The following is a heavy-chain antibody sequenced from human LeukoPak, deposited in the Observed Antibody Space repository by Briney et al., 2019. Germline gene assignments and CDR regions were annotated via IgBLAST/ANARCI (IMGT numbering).Heavy chain of an antibody. J-gene: IGHJ3*02. Sequence: SETLSLTCTVSGGSISSSSYYWGWIRQPPGKGLEWIGSIYYSGSTYYNPSLKSRVTISVDTSKNQFSLKLSSVTAADTAVYYCARHDRVYDILTGYYMGAFDIWGQGTMVTVSP. CDR3: ARHDRVYDILTGYYMGAFDI. CDR2: IYYSGST. D-gene: IGHD3-9*01. V-gene: IGHV4-39*01. CDR1: GGSISSSSYY.